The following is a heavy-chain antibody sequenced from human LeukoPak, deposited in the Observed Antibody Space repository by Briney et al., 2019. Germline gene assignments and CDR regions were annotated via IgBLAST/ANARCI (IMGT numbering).Heavy chain of an antibody. CDR2: INSDGSST. Sequence: GGSLRLSCAASGFTFSSYAMSWVRQAPGKGLVWVSRINSDGSSTSYADSVKGRFTISRDNAKNTLYLQMNSLRAEDTAVYYCARGVYSSSWSIDYWGQGTLVTVSS. D-gene: IGHD6-13*01. CDR1: GFTFSSYA. V-gene: IGHV3-74*01. CDR3: ARGVYSSSWSIDY. J-gene: IGHJ4*02.